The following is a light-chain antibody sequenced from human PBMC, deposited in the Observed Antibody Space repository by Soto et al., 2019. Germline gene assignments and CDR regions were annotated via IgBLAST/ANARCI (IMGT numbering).Light chain of an antibody. J-gene: IGKJ1*01. Sequence: EVVMTQSPATLSVSPGERATLSCRASQSVSSNLAWYQQKPGQAPRLLIYDASTRATGFPARFSGSGSETEFTLTISSLQSEDFAVYYCQQYNNWVWTFGQGTKVEIK. CDR3: QQYNNWVWT. V-gene: IGKV3-15*01. CDR2: DAS. CDR1: QSVSSN.